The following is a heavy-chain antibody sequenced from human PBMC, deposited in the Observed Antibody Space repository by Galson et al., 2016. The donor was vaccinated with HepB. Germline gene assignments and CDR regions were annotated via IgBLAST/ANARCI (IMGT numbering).Heavy chain of an antibody. V-gene: IGHV4-31*03. CDR2: IYYSGIT. Sequence: QVQLQESGPGLVKPSQTLSLTCTVFGDSISSAVNHWSWIRQHPGKGLEWIGYIYYSGITYYSPSFKSRVSVSVDTSKNQLSLRLTSVTAADTAVYYCARGYMWFWNLDLWGRGALVTVSA. CDR3: ARGYMWFWNLDL. CDR1: GDSISSAVNH. J-gene: IGHJ2*01. D-gene: IGHD2-21*01.